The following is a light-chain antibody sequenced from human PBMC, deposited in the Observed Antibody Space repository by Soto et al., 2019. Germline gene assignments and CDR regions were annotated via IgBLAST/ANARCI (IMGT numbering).Light chain of an antibody. CDR3: QQYNNWPIT. V-gene: IGKV3-15*01. CDR2: GAY. CDR1: QSVRTS. Sequence: VMTQSPATVSVSPGERATLSCGTSQSVRTSLAWFQQKPGQAPRLLIYGAYTRATGIPARFSGSGSGTEFTLTVTSLQSEDFAIYYCQQYNNWPITFGQGTRLEIK. J-gene: IGKJ5*01.